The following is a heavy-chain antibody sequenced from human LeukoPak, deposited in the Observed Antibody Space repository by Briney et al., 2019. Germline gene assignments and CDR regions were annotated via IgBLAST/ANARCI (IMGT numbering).Heavy chain of an antibody. CDR3: ARPQFGSSSWYLDY. V-gene: IGHV1-2*02. D-gene: IGHD6-13*01. CDR2: INPNSGGT. CDR1: GYTFTGYY. Sequence: GSSVKVSCKASGYTFTGYYMHWVRQAPGQGLEWMGWINPNSGGTNYAQKFQGRVTMTRDTSISTAYMELSRLRSDDTAVYYCARPQFGSSSWYLDYWGQGTLVTVSS. J-gene: IGHJ4*02.